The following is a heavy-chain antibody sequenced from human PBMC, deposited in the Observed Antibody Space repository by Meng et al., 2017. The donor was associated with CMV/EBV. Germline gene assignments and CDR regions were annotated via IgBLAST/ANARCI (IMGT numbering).Heavy chain of an antibody. CDR2: ISSSSSYI. Sequence: GESLKISCAASGFTFSSYSMNWVRQAPGKGLEWVSSISSSSSYIYYADSVKGRFTISRDNAKNSLYLQMNSLRAEDAAVYYCASFDFWSGSSSGFDYWGQGTLVTVSS. J-gene: IGHJ4*02. CDR3: ASFDFWSGSSSGFDY. CDR1: GFTFSSYS. D-gene: IGHD3-3*01. V-gene: IGHV3-21*01.